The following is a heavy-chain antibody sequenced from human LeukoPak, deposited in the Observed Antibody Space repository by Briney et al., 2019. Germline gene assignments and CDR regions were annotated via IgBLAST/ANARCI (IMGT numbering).Heavy chain of an antibody. D-gene: IGHD2-15*01. J-gene: IGHJ6*02. CDR2: ISSSGSII. V-gene: IGHV3-11*01. CDR3: ARAAPDSGPRYYYGMDV. CDR1: GFTFSDYY. Sequence: GGSLRLSCAASGFTFSDYYMSWIRQAPGKGLEWVSYISSSGSIIYHADSVKGRFTISRDNAKNSLYLQMNSLRAEDTAVYYCARAAPDSGPRYYYGMDVWGQGTTVTVSS.